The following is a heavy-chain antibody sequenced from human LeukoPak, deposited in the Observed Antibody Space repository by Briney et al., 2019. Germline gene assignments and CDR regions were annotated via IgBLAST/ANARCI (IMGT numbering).Heavy chain of an antibody. J-gene: IGHJ6*02. Sequence: GGSLRLSCAASGVMFSNYVMSWVRQAPGKGLEWVSSISGSGGSTYHADSVKGLFTISRDSSKNTLFLQMNSLRPEDTAVYYCEKHREYCSSAGCNLYYHYYGMDVWGQGTTVTVSS. CDR1: GVMFSNYV. CDR2: ISGSGGST. CDR3: EKHREYCSSAGCNLYYHYYGMDV. V-gene: IGHV3-23*01. D-gene: IGHD2-2*01.